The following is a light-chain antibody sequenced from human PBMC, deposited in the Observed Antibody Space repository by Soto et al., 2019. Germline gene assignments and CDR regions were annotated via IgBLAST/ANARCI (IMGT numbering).Light chain of an antibody. J-gene: IGLJ3*02. CDR3: SSYAGSNNWV. V-gene: IGLV2-8*01. Sequence: QSVLTQPPSASGTPGQRVSISCSGSRSNIGRNYVSWYQQHPGKAPKLMIYEVSKRPSGVPDRFSGSKSGNTASLTVSGLQAEDEADYYCSSYAGSNNWVFGGGTKLTVL. CDR1: RSNIGRNY. CDR2: EVS.